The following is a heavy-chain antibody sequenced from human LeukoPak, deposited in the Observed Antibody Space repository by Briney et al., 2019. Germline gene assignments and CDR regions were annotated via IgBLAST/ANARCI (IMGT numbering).Heavy chain of an antibody. J-gene: IGHJ6*03. CDR3: ARRAAAVGTFYMDV. CDR1: NYSISNSLY. D-gene: IGHD6-13*01. V-gene: IGHV4-38-2*02. CDR2: IYRSGST. Sequence: PSETLSLTCSGSNYSISNSLYWGWLRQPPGKGLEWIGSIYRSGSTFYNPSLKSRVTMSVDTSKNQFSLKLSSVTAADTAVYYCARRAAAVGTFYMDVWGKGTTVTVSS.